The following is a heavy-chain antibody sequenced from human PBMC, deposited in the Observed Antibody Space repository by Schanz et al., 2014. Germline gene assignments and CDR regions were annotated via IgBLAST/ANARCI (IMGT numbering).Heavy chain of an antibody. D-gene: IGHD3-10*01. CDR3: AKDQGSYGSGSYSYFDY. J-gene: IGHJ4*02. V-gene: IGHV3-23*01. CDR1: GVTFSSYA. Sequence: EVQLLESGGGFVQPGGSLRLSCVASGVTFSSYAMSWVRQASGTGLEWVSAISGSGASTYYADSVKGRFTISRDNSKNTLYLQMNSLRAEDTAVYYCAKDQGSYGSGSYSYFDYWGQGTLATVSS. CDR2: ISGSGAST.